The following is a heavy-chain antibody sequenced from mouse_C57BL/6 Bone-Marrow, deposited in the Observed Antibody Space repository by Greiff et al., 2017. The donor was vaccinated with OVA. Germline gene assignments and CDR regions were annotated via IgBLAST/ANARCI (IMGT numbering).Heavy chain of an antibody. Sequence: VKLVESGPGLVAPSQSLSITCTVSGFSLTSYAISWVRQPPGKGLEWLGVIWTGGGTNYNSALKSRLSISKDNSKSQVFLKMNSLQTYDTARYYCARHYYGSSRYFDVWGTGTTVTVSS. CDR1: GFSLTSYA. CDR2: IWTGGGT. V-gene: IGHV2-9-1*01. D-gene: IGHD1-1*01. J-gene: IGHJ1*03. CDR3: ARHYYGSSRYFDV.